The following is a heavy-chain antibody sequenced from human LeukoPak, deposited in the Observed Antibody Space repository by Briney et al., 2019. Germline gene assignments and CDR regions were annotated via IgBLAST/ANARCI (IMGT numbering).Heavy chain of an antibody. V-gene: IGHV3-30-3*01. Sequence: GRSLRLSCAASGFTFSSYAMHWVRQAPGKGLEWVAVISYDGSNKYYADSVKGRFTTSRDNSKNTLYLQMNSLRAEDTAVYYCARDKMGATFDYWGQGTLVTVSS. J-gene: IGHJ4*02. CDR1: GFTFSSYA. CDR2: ISYDGSNK. D-gene: IGHD1-26*01. CDR3: ARDKMGATFDY.